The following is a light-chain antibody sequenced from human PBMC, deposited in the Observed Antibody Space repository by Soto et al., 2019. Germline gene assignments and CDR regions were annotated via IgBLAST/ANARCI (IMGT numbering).Light chain of an antibody. J-gene: IGKJ5*01. V-gene: IGKV3-20*01. CDR3: QHYADSPIT. Sequence: EIVLTQFPGTLSLSPGERATLSCRASQSVSSSHLVWYQQKYGQAPRLLMSGASSRATGIPDRFSGSGSGTDFTLTISRLDPEDFAVYYCQHYADSPITFGQGTRLEIK. CDR1: QSVSSSH. CDR2: GAS.